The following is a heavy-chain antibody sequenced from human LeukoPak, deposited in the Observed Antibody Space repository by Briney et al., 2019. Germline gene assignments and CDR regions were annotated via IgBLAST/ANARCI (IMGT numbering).Heavy chain of an antibody. V-gene: IGHV4-31*03. CDR2: IYYSGST. D-gene: IGHD3-10*01. CDR3: ARGGPEASYYYGSGSYFWFDP. J-gene: IGHJ5*02. CDR1: GGSITSGGYY. Sequence: PSQTLSLTCTVSGGSITSGGYYWRWIRRHPGKGLEWIGYIYYSGSTYYNPSLKSRVTISVDTSKNQFSLKLSSVTAADTAVYYCARGGPEASYYYGSGSYFWFDPWGQGTLVTVSS.